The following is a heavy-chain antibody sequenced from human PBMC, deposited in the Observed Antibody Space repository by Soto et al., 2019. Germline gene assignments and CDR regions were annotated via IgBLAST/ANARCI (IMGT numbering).Heavy chain of an antibody. CDR3: AGEYVDYGSYYFDY. Sequence: ASVKVSCKASGYTFTSYGISWVRQAPGQGLEWMGWISAYNGNTNYAQKLQGRVTMTTDTSTSTAYMELRSLRSDDTAVYYCAGEYVDYGSYYFDYSGQGTLVTVSS. V-gene: IGHV1-18*01. D-gene: IGHD4-17*01. J-gene: IGHJ4*02. CDR1: GYTFTSYG. CDR2: ISAYNGNT.